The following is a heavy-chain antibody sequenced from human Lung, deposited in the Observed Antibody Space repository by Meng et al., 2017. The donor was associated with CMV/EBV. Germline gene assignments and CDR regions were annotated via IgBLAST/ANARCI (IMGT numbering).Heavy chain of an antibody. J-gene: IGHJ4*02. CDR1: GGTFSSYA. V-gene: IGHV1-69*05. CDR3: ATDYDSSGYYQY. Sequence: SVXVSXXASGGTFSSYAISWVRQAPGQGLEWMGGIIPIFGTANYAQKFQGRVTITTDESTSTAYMELSSLRSEDTAVYYCATDYDSSGYYQYWGQGTRVTVAS. D-gene: IGHD3-22*01. CDR2: IIPIFGTA.